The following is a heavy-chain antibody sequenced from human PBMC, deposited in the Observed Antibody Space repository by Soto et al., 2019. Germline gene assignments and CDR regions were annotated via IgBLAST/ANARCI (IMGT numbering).Heavy chain of an antibody. CDR3: ARGTRHCSGDSCLYYFDY. J-gene: IGHJ4*02. D-gene: IGHD2-15*01. CDR2: ISSSSSYI. Sequence: GGSLRLSCAASGFTFSSYSMNWVRQAPGKGLEWVSSISSSSSYIYYADSVKGRFTISRDNAKNSLYLQMNSLRAADTAVYYCARGTRHCSGDSCLYYFDYWGQGTLVTVSS. V-gene: IGHV3-21*01. CDR1: GFTFSSYS.